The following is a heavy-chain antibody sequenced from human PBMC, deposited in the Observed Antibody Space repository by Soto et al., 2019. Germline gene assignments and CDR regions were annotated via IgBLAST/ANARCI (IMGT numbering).Heavy chain of an antibody. V-gene: IGHV4-31*01. Sequence: QVQLQESGPGLVKPSQTLSLTCTVSGGSISSGGYYWSWIRQHPGKGLEWIGYIYYSGSPYYNPYRNSPVTISVDTAKNQFSLKLSSVSAADPAVYYGARGRGGWRLGYWGQGPLVTVSS. CDR3: ARGRGGWRLGY. J-gene: IGHJ4*02. CDR2: IYYSGSP. CDR1: GGSISSGGYY. D-gene: IGHD6-19*01.